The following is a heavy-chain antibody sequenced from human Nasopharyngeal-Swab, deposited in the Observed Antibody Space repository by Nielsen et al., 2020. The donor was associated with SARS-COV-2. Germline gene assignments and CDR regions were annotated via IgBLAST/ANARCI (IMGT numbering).Heavy chain of an antibody. D-gene: IGHD6-25*01. V-gene: IGHV3-23*01. J-gene: IGHJ4*02. CDR1: GFTFSSYA. Sequence: GESLKISCAASGFTFSSYAMSWVRQAPGKGLEWVSAISGGGGSTYYADSVKGRFTISRDNSKNTLYLQMNSLRAEDTAVYYCAKDLRKAEDYWGQGTLVTVSS. CDR2: ISGGGGST. CDR3: AKDLRKAEDY.